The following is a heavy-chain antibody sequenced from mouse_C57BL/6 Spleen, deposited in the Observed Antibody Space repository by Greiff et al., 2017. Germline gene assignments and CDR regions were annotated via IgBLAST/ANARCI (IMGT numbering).Heavy chain of an antibody. CDR2: INPSNGGT. CDR3: AREREYYGKDFDY. D-gene: IGHD1-1*01. J-gene: IGHJ2*01. V-gene: IGHV1-53*01. CDR1: GYTFTSYW. Sequence: VKLQQPGTELVKPGASVKLSCKASGYTFTSYWMHWVKQRPGQGLEWIGNINPSNGGTNYNEKFKSKATLTVDKSSSTAYMQLSSLTSEDSAVYYCAREREYYGKDFDYWGQGTTLTVSS.